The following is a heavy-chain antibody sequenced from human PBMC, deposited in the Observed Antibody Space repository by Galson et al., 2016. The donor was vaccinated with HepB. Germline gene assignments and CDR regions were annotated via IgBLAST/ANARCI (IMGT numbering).Heavy chain of an antibody. J-gene: IGHJ3*02. CDR3: ARVPHIVVVPAASATDAFDI. CDR1: GGSISNNNW. Sequence: TLSLTCAVSGGSISNNNWWSWVRQPPGKGLEWIGEIYHTGRTNYNPSLPSLKRRVTMAVDKSKNQFSLKLTSVTAADTAVYYCARVPHIVVVPAASATDAFDIWGQGTMVTVSS. CDR2: IYHTGRT. D-gene: IGHD2-2*01. V-gene: IGHV4-4*02.